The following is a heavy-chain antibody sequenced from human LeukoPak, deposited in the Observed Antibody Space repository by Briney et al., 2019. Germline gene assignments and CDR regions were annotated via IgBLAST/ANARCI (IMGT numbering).Heavy chain of an antibody. J-gene: IGHJ4*02. CDR3: ARSPPAEMATTGVDY. Sequence: ASVKVSCKASGYIFSDYYMHWVRQAPGQGLEWLGWINPKSGAADYAQQFRGRVTMTRDTSINTAYMELSRLRSDDTAVYYCARSPPAEMATTGVDYWGQGTLVTVSS. CDR2: INPKSGAA. CDR1: GYIFSDYY. D-gene: IGHD5-24*01. V-gene: IGHV1-2*02.